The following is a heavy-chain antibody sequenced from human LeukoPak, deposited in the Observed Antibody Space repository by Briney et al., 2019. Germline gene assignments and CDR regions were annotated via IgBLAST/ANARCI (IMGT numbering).Heavy chain of an antibody. Sequence: SETLSLTCTVSGGSISGYYWSWIRQPPGKGLEYIGYIYYSGSTNYNPSLKSRVTISVDTSKNQFSLKLSSVTAADTGVYYCARGDDYLYSSSWDEYYYGMDVWGQGTTVTVSS. J-gene: IGHJ6*02. CDR2: IYYSGST. CDR1: GGSISGYY. V-gene: IGHV4-59*01. D-gene: IGHD6-13*01. CDR3: ARGDDYLYSSSWDEYYYGMDV.